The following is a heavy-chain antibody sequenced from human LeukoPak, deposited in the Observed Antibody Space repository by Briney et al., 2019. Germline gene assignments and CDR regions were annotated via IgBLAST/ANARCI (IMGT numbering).Heavy chain of an antibody. J-gene: IGHJ3*02. CDR3: ARVTFNYYGSGDAFDI. CDR2: IYSDDTT. V-gene: IGHV3-66*01. D-gene: IGHD3-10*01. Sequence: PGGSLRLSCAASGFSVSSNYMSWVRQAPGKGLEWVSIIYSDDTTYYADSVKGRFTISRDNSKNTLYLQMNSLRAEDTAVYYCARVTFNYYGSGDAFDIWGQGTMVTVSS. CDR1: GFSVSSNY.